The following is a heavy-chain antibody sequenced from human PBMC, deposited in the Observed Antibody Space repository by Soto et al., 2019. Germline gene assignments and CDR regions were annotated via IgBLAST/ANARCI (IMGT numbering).Heavy chain of an antibody. D-gene: IGHD1-1*01. CDR2: MVHSGST. J-gene: IGHJ4*02. CDR1: GGSVITNRY. V-gene: IGHV4-4*01. CDR3: LTSPAWYKIAS. Sequence: PQTRSDPSTVSGGSVITNRYWVCVLLSPGKGLEWIADMVHSGSTTYSPSLESGFILSVDKSKKQFSLNMYSVTASDTAMYCCLTSPAWYKIASWGQGILIT.